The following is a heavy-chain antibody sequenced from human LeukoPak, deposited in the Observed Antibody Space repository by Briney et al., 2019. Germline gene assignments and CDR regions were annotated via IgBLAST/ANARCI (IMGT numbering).Heavy chain of an antibody. V-gene: IGHV1-46*01. J-gene: IGHJ6*03. CDR1: GYTFTIYY. Sequence: ASVTVSFKASGYTFTIYYMHWVRQAPGQGLEWMGIINPSGGSTSYAQKFQGRVTMTRDTSTSTVYMELSSLRSEDTAVYYCATSTAVAGTGQYYYYYMDVWGKGTTVTISS. D-gene: IGHD6-19*01. CDR2: INPSGGST. CDR3: ATSTAVAGTGQYYYYYMDV.